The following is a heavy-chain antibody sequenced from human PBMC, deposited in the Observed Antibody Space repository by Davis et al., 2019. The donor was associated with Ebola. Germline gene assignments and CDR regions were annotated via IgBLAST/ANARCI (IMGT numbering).Heavy chain of an antibody. V-gene: IGHV1-46*01. Sequence: ASVKVSCKASGYTFTSYYMHWVRQAPGQGLEWMGIINPSGGSTSYAQKFQGWVTMTRDTSISTAYMELSRLRSDDTAVYYCARSPASWVATTRYYYYYGMDVWGQGTTVTVSS. CDR3: ARSPASWVATTRYYYYYGMDV. CDR2: INPSGGST. D-gene: IGHD5-12*01. CDR1: GYTFTSYY. J-gene: IGHJ6*02.